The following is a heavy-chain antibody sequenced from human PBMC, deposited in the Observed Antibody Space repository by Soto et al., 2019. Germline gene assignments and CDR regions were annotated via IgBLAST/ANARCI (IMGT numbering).Heavy chain of an antibody. V-gene: IGHV4-34*01. D-gene: IGHD4-17*01. CDR2: INHSGSH. CDR3: ARVLYGDFTLDY. Sequence: PSETLSLTCAVYGGSFGGYYWSWIRQPPGKGLEWIGEINHSGSHNYNQSLKSRVTISVDTSNNQFALKLISVTAEDTAVYYCARVLYGDFTLDYWGQGTLVTVSS. CDR1: GGSFGGYY. J-gene: IGHJ4*02.